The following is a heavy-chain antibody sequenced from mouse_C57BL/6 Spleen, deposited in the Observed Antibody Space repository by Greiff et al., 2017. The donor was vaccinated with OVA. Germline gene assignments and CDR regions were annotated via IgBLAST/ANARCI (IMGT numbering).Heavy chain of an antibody. D-gene: IGHD1-1*01. CDR3: ARTDFTTGGMDY. CDR1: GYSFTGYY. V-gene: IGHV1-42*01. J-gene: IGHJ4*01. Sequence: VQLKESGPELVKPGASVKISCKASGYSFTGYYMNWVKQSPEKSLEWIGEINPSTGGTTYNQKFKAKATLTVDKSSSTAYMQLKSLTSEDSAVYYCARTDFTTGGMDYWGQGTSVTVSS. CDR2: INPSTGGT.